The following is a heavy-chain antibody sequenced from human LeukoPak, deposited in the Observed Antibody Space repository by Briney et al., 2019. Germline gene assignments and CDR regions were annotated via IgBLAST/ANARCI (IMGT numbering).Heavy chain of an antibody. J-gene: IGHJ4*02. CDR2: IYHSGST. V-gene: IGHV4-59*12. CDR3: ARDRKGYVAAAGTN. Sequence: KPSETLSLTCTVSGGSISSYYWSWIRQPPGKGLEWIGYIYHSGSTYYNPSLKSRVTISVDRSKNQFSLKLSSVTAADTAVYYCARDRKGYVAAAGTNWGQGTLVTVSS. D-gene: IGHD6-13*01. CDR1: GGSISSYY.